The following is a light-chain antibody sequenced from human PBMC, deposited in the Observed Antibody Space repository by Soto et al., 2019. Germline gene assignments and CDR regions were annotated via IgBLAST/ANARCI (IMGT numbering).Light chain of an antibody. Sequence: QPVLTQPRSVSGSPGQSVTISCTGSNSDVGTYNYVSWYQHNPGRAPKLMISDVNKRPSGVPDRFSGSKSGNTASLTISGLRAEDEADYYCCSYAGSYTHVVFGGGTQLTVL. V-gene: IGLV2-11*01. CDR3: CSYAGSYTHVV. CDR2: DVN. CDR1: NSDVGTYNY. J-gene: IGLJ2*01.